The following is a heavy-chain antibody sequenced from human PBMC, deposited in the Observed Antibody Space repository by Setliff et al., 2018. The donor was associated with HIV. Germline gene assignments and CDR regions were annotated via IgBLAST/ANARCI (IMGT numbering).Heavy chain of an antibody. CDR2: ISYSGST. CDR1: GDSISRGGYY. J-gene: IGHJ6*03. CDR3: ARVNEVATIIYYYYSMDV. V-gene: IGHV4-31*03. D-gene: IGHD5-12*01. Sequence: SETLSLTCTVSGDSISRGGYYWSWIRQRPGGGLDWIGYISYSGSTFYNPSLKSRVTISVDTSKNQFSLKLSSVTAADTAVYYCARVNEVATIIYYYYSMDVWGKGTTVTVSS.